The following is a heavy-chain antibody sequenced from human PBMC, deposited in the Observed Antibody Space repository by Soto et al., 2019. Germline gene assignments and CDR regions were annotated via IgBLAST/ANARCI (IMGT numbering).Heavy chain of an antibody. CDR2: IYPGDSDT. J-gene: IGHJ5*02. D-gene: IGHD3-16*02. CDR3: ARRRDYVWGSYRPARYNWFDP. Sequence: GESLKISCKGSGYSFTSYRIGWVRQMPGKGLEWMGIIYPGDSDTRYSPSFQGQVTISADKSISTAYLQWSSLKASDTAMYYCARRRDYVWGSYRPARYNWFDPWGQGTLVTVSS. CDR1: GYSFTSYR. V-gene: IGHV5-51*01.